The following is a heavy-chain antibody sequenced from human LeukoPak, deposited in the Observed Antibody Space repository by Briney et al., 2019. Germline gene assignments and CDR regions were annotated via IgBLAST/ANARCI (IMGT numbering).Heavy chain of an antibody. J-gene: IGHJ4*02. Sequence: VASVKVSFKASGYTFTSYYMHWVRQAPGQGLEWMGIINPGGGSTSYAQKFQGRVTMTRDTSTSTVYMELSSLRSEDTAVYYCARAEETYYYDSSGYFDYWGQGTLVTVSS. CDR1: GYTFTSYY. CDR2: INPGGGST. V-gene: IGHV1-46*01. CDR3: ARAEETYYYDSSGYFDY. D-gene: IGHD3-22*01.